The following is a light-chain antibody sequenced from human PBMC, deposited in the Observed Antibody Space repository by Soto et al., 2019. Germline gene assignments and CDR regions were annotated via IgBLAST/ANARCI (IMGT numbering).Light chain of an antibody. J-gene: IGLJ1*01. CDR3: CSSAGSGTYV. Sequence: QSALTQPASVSGSPGQSITISCTGTSSDVGSYNLVSWYQQHPGKAPKLMIYEGSKRPSGGSNRFSGSKSGNTASLTISGLQAEDEADYYYCSSAGSGTYVFGTGTKLTVL. V-gene: IGLV2-23*01. CDR1: SSDVGSYNL. CDR2: EGS.